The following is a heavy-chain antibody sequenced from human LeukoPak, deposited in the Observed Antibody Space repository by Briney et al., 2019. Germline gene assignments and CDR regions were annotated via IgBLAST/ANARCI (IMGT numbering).Heavy chain of an antibody. V-gene: IGHV3-66*01. CDR3: ARDPYSGNYGNYYYYYMDV. D-gene: IGHD1-26*01. Sequence: GGSLRLSCAASGFTVSSNYMSWVRQAPGKGLEWVSVIYSDGTTYYAESVKGRFTISRDNSKNTLFLQMNSLGPDDTAVYYCARDPYSGNYGNYYYYYMDVWGKGTTVTISS. CDR1: GFTVSSNY. J-gene: IGHJ6*03. CDR2: IYSDGTT.